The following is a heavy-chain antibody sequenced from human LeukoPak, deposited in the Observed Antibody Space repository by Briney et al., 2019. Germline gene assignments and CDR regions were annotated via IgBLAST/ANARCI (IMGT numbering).Heavy chain of an antibody. CDR1: GYTFTSYG. V-gene: IGHV1-18*01. J-gene: IGHJ5*02. CDR3: ARDGLERELLPNWFDP. CDR2: ISAYNGNT. Sequence: ASVKVSCKASGYTFTSYGISWVRQAPGQGLEWMGWISAYNGNTNYAQKLQGRVTMTTDTSTSTAYMELRSLRSDDTAVYHCARDGLERELLPNWFDPWGQGTLVTVSS. D-gene: IGHD1-26*01.